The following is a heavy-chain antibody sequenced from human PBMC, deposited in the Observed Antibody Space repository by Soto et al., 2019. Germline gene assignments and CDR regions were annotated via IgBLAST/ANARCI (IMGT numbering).Heavy chain of an antibody. J-gene: IGHJ4*02. CDR2: ISYDGDNK. CDR3: ARDWGSGWYFEVGY. Sequence: ESGGGVVQPGRSLRLSCAASGFPFSGFAMHWVRQSPGKGLEWVAVISYDGDNKQNADSVKGRFTISRDNSKNTLYLQMNSLRAADTAVYYCARDWGSGWYFEVGYWGQGTLVTVSS. V-gene: IGHV3-30-3*01. CDR1: GFPFSGFA. D-gene: IGHD6-19*01.